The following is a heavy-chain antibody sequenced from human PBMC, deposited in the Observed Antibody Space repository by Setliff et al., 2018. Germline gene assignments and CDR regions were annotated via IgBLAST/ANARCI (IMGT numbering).Heavy chain of an antibody. Sequence: SETLSLTCTVSGYSISSGHYWGWIRQPPGKGLEWIGNIGHTGSINYNPSLKSRLTISRDTSKNQVSLKLNSVTATDTAVYYCARDLGHGGDSDYWGRGILVTVSS. V-gene: IGHV4-38-2*02. CDR2: IGHTGSI. CDR1: GYSISSGHY. D-gene: IGHD2-21*02. J-gene: IGHJ4*02. CDR3: ARDLGHGGDSDY.